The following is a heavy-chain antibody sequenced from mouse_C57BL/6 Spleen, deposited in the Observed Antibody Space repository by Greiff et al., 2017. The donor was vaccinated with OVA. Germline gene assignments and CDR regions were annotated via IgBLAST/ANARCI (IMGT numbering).Heavy chain of an antibody. V-gene: IGHV1-74*01. D-gene: IGHD1-1*01. CDR2: IHPSDSDT. J-gene: IGHJ1*03. CDR1: GYTFTSYW. CDR3: AISCYCGSSYGYFDV. Sequence: QVQLQQPGAELVKPGASVKVSCKASGYTFTSYWMHWVKQRPGQGLEWIGRIHPSDSDTNYNQKFKGKATLTVDKSSSTAYMQLSSLTSEDSAVXSGAISCYCGSSYGYFDVWGTGTTVTVSS.